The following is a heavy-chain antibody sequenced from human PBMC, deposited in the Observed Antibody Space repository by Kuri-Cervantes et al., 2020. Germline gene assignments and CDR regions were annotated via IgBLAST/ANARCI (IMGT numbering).Heavy chain of an antibody. CDR1: GYSFTSYW. V-gene: IGHV5-51*01. D-gene: IGHD6-13*01. J-gene: IGHJ5*02. CDR2: IYPGDSDT. CDR3: ARLSIAAAGTQWGNWFDP. Sequence: GESLKISCKGSGYSFTSYWIGWVRQMPGKGLEWMGIIYPGDSDTRYSPSFQGQVTISADKSISTAYLQWSSLKASDTAMYYCARLSIAAAGTQWGNWFDPWGQGTLVTVSS.